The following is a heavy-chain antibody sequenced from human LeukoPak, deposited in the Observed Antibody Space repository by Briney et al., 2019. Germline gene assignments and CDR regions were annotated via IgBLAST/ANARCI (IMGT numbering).Heavy chain of an antibody. CDR2: ISAYNGNT. Sequence: ASVKVSCKASGYTFTSYGISWVRQAPGQGLEWMGWISAYNGNTNYAQKLQGRVTMTTDTSTSTAYMELRSLRSDDTAVYYCARDQLRSIPTIAVAGYYGMDVWGQGTTVTVSS. D-gene: IGHD6-19*01. CDR3: ARDQLRSIPTIAVAGYYGMDV. J-gene: IGHJ6*02. V-gene: IGHV1-18*01. CDR1: GYTFTSYG.